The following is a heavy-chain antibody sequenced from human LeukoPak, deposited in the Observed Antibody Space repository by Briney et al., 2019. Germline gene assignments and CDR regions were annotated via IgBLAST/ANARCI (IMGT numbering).Heavy chain of an antibody. CDR1: GYSISSGYY. CDR2: IYHSGST. Sequence: SETLSLTCTVSGYSISSGYYWGWIRQPPGKGLEWIGSIYHSGSTYYSPSLKSRVTISVDTSKNQFSLKLSSVTAADTAVYYCARPRSSSYMDVWGKGTTVTVSS. D-gene: IGHD6-6*01. CDR3: ARPRSSSYMDV. J-gene: IGHJ6*03. V-gene: IGHV4-38-2*02.